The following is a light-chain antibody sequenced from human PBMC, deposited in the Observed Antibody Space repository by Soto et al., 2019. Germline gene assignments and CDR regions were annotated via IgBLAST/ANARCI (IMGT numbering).Light chain of an antibody. Sequence: IVVAQSPATLSMSPGQRATLSCRASQSVGHDVAWYQQRPGQAPRLLIYGPSTRALGVPDRFSGSGSGTEFTLTISSLQSEDFAVYYCQQYNNWPPFTFGPGTKVDIK. V-gene: IGKV3-15*01. J-gene: IGKJ3*01. CDR2: GPS. CDR1: QSVGHD. CDR3: QQYNNWPPFT.